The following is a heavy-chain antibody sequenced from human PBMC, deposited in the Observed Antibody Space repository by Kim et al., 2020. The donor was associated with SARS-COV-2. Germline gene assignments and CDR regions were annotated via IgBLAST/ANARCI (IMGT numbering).Heavy chain of an antibody. D-gene: IGHD2-2*01. CDR3: AREGVVVPAAIGGYYYYGMDV. Sequence: SETLSLTCTVSGGSISSYYWSWIRQPPGKGLEWIGYIYYSGSTNYNPSLKSRVTISVDTSKNQFSLKLSSVTAADTAVYYCAREGVVVPAAIGGYYYYGMDVWGQGTTVTVSS. J-gene: IGHJ6*02. CDR1: GGSISSYY. CDR2: IYYSGST. V-gene: IGHV4-59*13.